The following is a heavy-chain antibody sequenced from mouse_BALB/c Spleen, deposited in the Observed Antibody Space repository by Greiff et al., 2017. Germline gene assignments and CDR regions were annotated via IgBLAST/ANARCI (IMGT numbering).Heavy chain of an antibody. J-gene: IGHJ2*01. D-gene: IGHD2-14*01. CDR1: GYTFTSYW. Sequence: QVHVKQSGAELAKPGASVKMSCKASGYTFTSYWMHWVKQRPGQGLEWIGYINPSTGYTEYNQKFKDKATLTADKSSSTAYMQLSSLASEDSAVYYCARRDRYDVYYFDYWGQGTTLTVSS. V-gene: IGHV1-7*01. CDR2: INPSTGYT. CDR3: ARRDRYDVYYFDY.